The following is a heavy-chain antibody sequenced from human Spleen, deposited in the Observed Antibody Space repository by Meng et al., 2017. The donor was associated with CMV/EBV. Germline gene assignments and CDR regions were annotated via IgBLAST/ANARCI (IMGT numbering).Heavy chain of an antibody. J-gene: IGHJ4*02. CDR2: INHRGTT. V-gene: IGHV4-34*01. Sequence: SQTLSLTCAASGFTFSSYWMSWIRQPPGKGLEWIGDINHRGTTTYNPSLKSRVTISVDTSKNQFSLSLSSVTAADTAVYYCARGFRNVNRRHTYSFDKSDNTRDYWGQGTLVTVSS. CDR1: GFTFSSYW. D-gene: IGHD3-22*01. CDR3: ARGFRNVNRRHTYSFDKSDNTRDY.